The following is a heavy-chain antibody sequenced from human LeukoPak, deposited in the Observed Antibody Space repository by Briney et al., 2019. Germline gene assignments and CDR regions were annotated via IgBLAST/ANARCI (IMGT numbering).Heavy chain of an antibody. V-gene: IGHV3-66*01. CDR3: ARDQYSYAHAAH. CDR1: GFTVSSNY. CDR2: IYSGGTT. J-gene: IGHJ4*01. D-gene: IGHD5-18*01. Sequence: GGSLRLSCAASGFTVSSNYMSWVRQAPGKGLEWVSVIYSGGTTYYADSVKGRFTISRDNSKNTLHLQMNSLRAEDTAVYYCARDQYSYAHAAHWGQGTLVTISS.